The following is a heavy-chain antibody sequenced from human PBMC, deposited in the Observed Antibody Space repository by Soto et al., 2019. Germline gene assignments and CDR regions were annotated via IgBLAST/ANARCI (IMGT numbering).Heavy chain of an antibody. J-gene: IGHJ5*02. V-gene: IGHV3-21*02. D-gene: IGHD1-26*01. CDR3: TRDQGGSYDSWFDP. CDR2: ISSGSDFI. Sequence: EVQVVESGGGLVKPGGSLRLSCNFSFSMYSMDWVRQAPGKGLEWVASISSGSDFIKYADSVKGRFTISRDNTKNSVSLQMSSLRVEDTAMYYCTRDQGGSYDSWFDPRGRGTLVTVSS. CDR1: FSMYS.